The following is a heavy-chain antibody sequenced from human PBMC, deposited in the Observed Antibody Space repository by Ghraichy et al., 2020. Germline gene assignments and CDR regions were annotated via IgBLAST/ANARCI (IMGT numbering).Heavy chain of an antibody. V-gene: IGHV3-66*01. Sequence: GGSLRLSCAVSGFTVSSNYMSWVRQAPGKGLEWVSVIYSGGSTYYADSVKGRFTISRDNSKNTLYLQMNNLRAEDTAVYYCARDMRDASGSYYPTPFDPWGQGTLVTVSS. CDR3: ARDMRDASGSYYPTPFDP. CDR1: GFTVSSNY. J-gene: IGHJ5*02. CDR2: IYSGGST. D-gene: IGHD3-10*01.